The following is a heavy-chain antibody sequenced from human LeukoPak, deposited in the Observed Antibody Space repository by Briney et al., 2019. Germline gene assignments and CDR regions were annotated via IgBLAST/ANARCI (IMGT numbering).Heavy chain of an antibody. CDR3: AKGNSIWFGEKDAFDI. J-gene: IGHJ3*02. CDR1: GFTFGSYA. Sequence: GGSLRLSCAASGFTFGSYALSWVRQAPGKGLEWVSAISADGGSAWYAGSVRGRSTISRDNSKNTVYLQMNTLRAEDTAVYYCAKGNSIWFGEKDAFDIWGQGTMVTVSS. CDR2: ISADGGSA. V-gene: IGHV3-23*01. D-gene: IGHD3-10*01.